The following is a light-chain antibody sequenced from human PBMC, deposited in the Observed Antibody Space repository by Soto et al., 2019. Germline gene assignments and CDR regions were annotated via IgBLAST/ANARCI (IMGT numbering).Light chain of an antibody. CDR3: QQSYSTPRT. Sequence: DIQMTQSPSSLSASIGDRVTITCRASQGISSFLNWYQQKPGTAPKLLIYAASSLLSGVPSRFSGGGSGTDFTLTISSLQPEDFATYFCQQSYSTPRTFGQGTKVEIK. CDR1: QGISSF. J-gene: IGKJ1*01. CDR2: AAS. V-gene: IGKV1-39*01.